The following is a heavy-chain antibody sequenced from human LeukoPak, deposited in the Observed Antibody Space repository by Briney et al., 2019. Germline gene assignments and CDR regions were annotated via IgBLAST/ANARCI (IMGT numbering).Heavy chain of an antibody. V-gene: IGHV4-38-2*02. Sequence: PSETLSLTCTVSRYSISSGYFWGWIRQPPGKGLEWIGSIYHSGSTNYNPSLRSRVTISVDPSKNQFSLRLSSVTAADTAVYYCARQQGATLDIWGQGTMVTVSS. CDR2: IYHSGST. D-gene: IGHD2-15*01. CDR3: ARQQGATLDI. CDR1: RYSISSGYF. J-gene: IGHJ3*02.